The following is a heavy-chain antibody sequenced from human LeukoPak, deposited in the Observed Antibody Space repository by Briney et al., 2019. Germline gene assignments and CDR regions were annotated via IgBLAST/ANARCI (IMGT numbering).Heavy chain of an antibody. J-gene: IGHJ2*01. D-gene: IGHD2-2*01. Sequence: AXXXGXEWMGWXXAXXXXXNYAQKLQGRVTMTTDTSTSTAYMELRSLRSDDTAVYYCARINLGYCSSTSCYSVWYFDLWGRGTLVTVSS. CDR3: ARINLGYCSSTSCYSVWYFDL. CDR2: XXAXXXXX. V-gene: IGHV1-18*01.